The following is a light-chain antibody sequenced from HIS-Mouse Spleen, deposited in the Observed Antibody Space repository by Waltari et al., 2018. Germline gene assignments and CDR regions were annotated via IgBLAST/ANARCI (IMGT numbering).Light chain of an antibody. J-gene: IGLJ2*01. Sequence: SYELTQPPSVSVSPGQTARITCPGDALPTQYAYWYQQKPGQAPVLVIYKDSERPPGIPERFSGSSSGRTVTLTISGVQAEDEADYYCQSADSSGTYQDVVFGGGTKLTVL. CDR2: KDS. CDR3: QSADSSGTYQDVV. CDR1: ALPTQY. V-gene: IGLV3-25*03.